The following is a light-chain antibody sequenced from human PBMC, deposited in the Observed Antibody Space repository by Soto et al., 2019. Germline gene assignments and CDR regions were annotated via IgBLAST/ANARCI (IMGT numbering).Light chain of an antibody. Sequence: DIVLTQSPFTLSLSPGDRSTLSCMASETVSSYLLWYQQKPGQDPRLLIYDASERATGIPARFSGSGSETDFTLTISSLEPEDFGVYYCLHRMNWPLTFGQGTRLEIK. CDR2: DAS. CDR3: LHRMNWPLT. V-gene: IGKV3-11*01. J-gene: IGKJ5*01. CDR1: ETVSSY.